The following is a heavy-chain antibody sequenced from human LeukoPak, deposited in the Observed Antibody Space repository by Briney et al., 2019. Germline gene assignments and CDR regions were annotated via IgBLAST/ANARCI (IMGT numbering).Heavy chain of an antibody. V-gene: IGHV3-21*01. CDR3: AREGTAREDDAFDI. D-gene: IGHD2-21*02. J-gene: IGHJ3*02. CDR2: ITSRSSYI. CDR1: GFTFSSYN. Sequence: PGRSLRLSCAASGFTFSSYNMNWVRQAPGKGLEWVSSITSRSSYIYYADSVKGRFTISRGNAKNSLYLQMNSLRAEDTAVYYCAREGTAREDDAFDIWGQGTMVTVSS.